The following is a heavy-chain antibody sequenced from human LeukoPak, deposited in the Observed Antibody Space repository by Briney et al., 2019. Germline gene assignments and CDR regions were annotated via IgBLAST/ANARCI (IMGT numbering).Heavy chain of an antibody. CDR3: ARDPTSYDYVWVYYFDY. CDR2: ISYDGSNK. J-gene: IGHJ4*02. D-gene: IGHD3-16*01. Sequence: PGGSLRLSCAASGFTFSSYAMHWVRQAPGKGLEWVAVISYDGSNKYYADSVKGRFTISRDNSKNTLYLQMNSLRAEDTAVYYCARDPTSYDYVWVYYFDYWGQGTLVTVSS. CDR1: GFTFSSYA. V-gene: IGHV3-30-3*01.